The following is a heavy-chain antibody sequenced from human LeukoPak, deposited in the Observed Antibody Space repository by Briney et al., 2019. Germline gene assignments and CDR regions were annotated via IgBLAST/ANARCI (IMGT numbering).Heavy chain of an antibody. D-gene: IGHD1-14*01. CDR2: ISTSGTTI. V-gene: IGHV3-48*03. J-gene: IGHJ4*02. Sequence: GGSLRLSCAASGFTFSSYEMNWVRQAPGKGLGRVSYISTSGTTIYYADSVKGRFTISRDNAKNSLYLQINSLRAEDTAVYYCARLNLITEVGYWGQGTLVTVSS. CDR3: ARLNLITEVGY. CDR1: GFTFSSYE.